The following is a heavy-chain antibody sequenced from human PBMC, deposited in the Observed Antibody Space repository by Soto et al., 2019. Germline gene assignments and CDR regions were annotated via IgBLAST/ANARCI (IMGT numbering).Heavy chain of an antibody. D-gene: IGHD5-12*01. CDR1: GFTFSSYA. Sequence: PXGSLRLSCAASGFTFSSYAMSWVRQAPGKGLEWVSAISGSGGSTYYADSVKGRFTISRDNSKNTLYLQMNSLRAEDTAVYYCAKDPRRGYSGYEPLTPPHWGQGTLVTVSS. J-gene: IGHJ4*02. V-gene: IGHV3-23*01. CDR2: ISGSGGST. CDR3: AKDPRRGYSGYEPLTPPH.